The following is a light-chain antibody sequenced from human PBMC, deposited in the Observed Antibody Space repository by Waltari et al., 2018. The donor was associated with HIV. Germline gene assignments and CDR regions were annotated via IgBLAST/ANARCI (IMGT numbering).Light chain of an antibody. V-gene: IGLV3-21*03. J-gene: IGLJ2*01. CDR1: NIGMKN. CDR2: DVS. Sequence: SYVLTQETSVSVAPGKTARITCVGNNIGMKNVHWYQRKPGQAPVRVWDDVSKRPSGIPERFSGSNSGNTATLTINRVEVGDEADYYCQVWEPTSDHVVFGGGSRLIVL. CDR3: QVWEPTSDHVV.